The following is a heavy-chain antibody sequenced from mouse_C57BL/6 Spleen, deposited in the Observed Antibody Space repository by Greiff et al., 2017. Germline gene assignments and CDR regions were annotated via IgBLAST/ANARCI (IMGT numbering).Heavy chain of an antibody. CDR1: GFNITDYY. CDR2: FDPEDGET. V-gene: IGHV14-2*01. J-gene: IGHJ1*03. D-gene: IGHD1-1*01. CDR3: AKSSHWYFEV. Sequence: VQLKQSGAELVKPGASVKLSCTASGFNITDYYMHWVKQRTAQGLEWIGRFDPEDGETKYAPKFQGKATITADTSSNAAYLQLSILTSEDTAVYYWAKSSHWYFEVWGTGTTVTVAS.